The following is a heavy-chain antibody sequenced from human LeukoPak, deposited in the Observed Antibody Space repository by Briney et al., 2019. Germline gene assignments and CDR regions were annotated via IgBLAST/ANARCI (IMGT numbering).Heavy chain of an antibody. J-gene: IGHJ4*02. CDR2: IHSGGNT. D-gene: IGHD2-15*01. CDR1: GFIVSSSY. CDR3: ARDLSSGGSF. Sequence: PGGSLRLSCAASGFIVSSSYMSWVRQAPGKGLEWVSVIHSGGNTYYADSVKGRFTISRDNSKNTLYLQMNSLRAEDTAVYYCARDLSSGGSFWGQGTLVTVSS. V-gene: IGHV3-53*01.